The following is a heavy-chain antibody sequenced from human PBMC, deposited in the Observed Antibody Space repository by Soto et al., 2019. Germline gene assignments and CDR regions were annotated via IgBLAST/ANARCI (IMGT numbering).Heavy chain of an antibody. J-gene: IGHJ6*04. Sequence: SCKASGYTFTSYGISWIRQTPGKGLEWIGYVYDSGRTSYNPSLQSRVTLSEDTSNNRLSLTLRSVTAADTAVYYCARDRSRNLDVWGKGTTVTVSS. CDR1: GYTFTSYG. CDR2: VYDSGRT. CDR3: ARDRSRNLDV. V-gene: IGHV4-59*01.